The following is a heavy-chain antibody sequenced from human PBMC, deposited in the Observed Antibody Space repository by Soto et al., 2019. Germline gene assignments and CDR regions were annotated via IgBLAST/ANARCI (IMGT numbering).Heavy chain of an antibody. CDR2: ISGSGGST. V-gene: IGHV3-23*01. J-gene: IGHJ4*02. CDR3: AKKGTIAARPHYFDY. Sequence: GSLRLSCAASGFTFRSYAMSWVRQAPGKGLEWVSAISGSGGSTYYADSVKGRFTISRDNSKNTLYLQMNSLRAEDTAVYYCAKKGTIAARPHYFDYWGQGTLVTVSS. D-gene: IGHD6-6*01. CDR1: GFTFRSYA.